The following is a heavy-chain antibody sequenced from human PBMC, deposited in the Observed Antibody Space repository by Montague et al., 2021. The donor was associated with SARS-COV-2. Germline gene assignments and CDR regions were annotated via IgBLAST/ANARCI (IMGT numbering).Heavy chain of an antibody. J-gene: IGHJ5*02. CDR2: IDYGGSP. CDR1: GVSVSNRYTH. CDR3: ATYWQGGSGRGS. V-gene: IGHV4-61*01. Sequence: ETLSLTCTASGVSVSNRYTHWSWIRQSPGKGLEWIGHIDYGGSPNYSPSLHSRVTISLDTSKNQLSLRLNSATAADTAVYYCATYWQGGSGRGSWGQGTLVTVPS. D-gene: IGHD3-10*01.